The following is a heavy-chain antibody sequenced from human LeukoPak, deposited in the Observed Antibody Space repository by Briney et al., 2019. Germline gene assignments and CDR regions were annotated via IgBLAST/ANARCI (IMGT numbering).Heavy chain of an antibody. CDR3: ARVEMATIDDYYFDY. J-gene: IGHJ4*02. CDR2: IYYSGST. CDR1: GGSISSSSYY. D-gene: IGHD5-24*01. Sequence: SETLSLTCTVSGGSISSSSYYWGWIRQPPGKGLEWIGSIYYSGSTYYNPSLKSRVTISVDTSKNQFSLKLSSVTAADTAVYYCARVEMATIDDYYFDYWGQGTLVTVSS. V-gene: IGHV4-39*07.